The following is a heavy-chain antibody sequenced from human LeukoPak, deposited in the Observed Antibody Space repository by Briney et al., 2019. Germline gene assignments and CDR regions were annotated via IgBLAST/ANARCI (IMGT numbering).Heavy chain of an antibody. CDR3: ARTEAAQNGAFDI. CDR1: GGSISSGGYY. Sequence: SETLSLTCTVSGGSISSGGYYWSWIRQHPGKGLEWIGYIYYSGSTYYNPSLKSRVTISVDTSKNQFSLKLSSVTAADTAVYYCARTEAAQNGAFDIWGQGTMVTVSS. J-gene: IGHJ3*02. D-gene: IGHD2-15*01. CDR2: IYYSGST. V-gene: IGHV4-31*03.